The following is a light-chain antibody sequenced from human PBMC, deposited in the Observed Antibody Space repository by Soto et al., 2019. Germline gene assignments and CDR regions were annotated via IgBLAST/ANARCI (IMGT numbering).Light chain of an antibody. J-gene: IGKJ3*01. CDR3: QQYYSTWGFT. CDR2: WAS. Sequence: DIVMTQSPDSLAVSLGERATINCKSSQSLLYSSNNENYLAWYQQKPGQPPKLLIYWASTRESGVPDRFSGSGSGTEFTLTISSLQAEDVAVYYCQQYYSTWGFTFGPGTKVDIK. CDR1: QSLLYSSNNENY. V-gene: IGKV4-1*01.